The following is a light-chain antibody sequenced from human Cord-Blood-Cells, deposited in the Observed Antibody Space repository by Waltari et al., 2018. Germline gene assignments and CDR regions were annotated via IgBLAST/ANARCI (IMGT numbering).Light chain of an antibody. CDR1: QSVLYSSNNKNY. CDR2: WAS. J-gene: IGKJ2*01. CDR3: QQYYSTPYT. V-gene: IGKV4-1*01. Sequence: DTVMTQSPDSLAVSLGERATINCKPRQSVLYSSNNKNYLEWYEQKPGQSPKLLIYWASTRESGVPDRFSGSGSGTDFTLTISSLQAEDVAVYYCQQYYSTPYTFGQGTKLEIK.